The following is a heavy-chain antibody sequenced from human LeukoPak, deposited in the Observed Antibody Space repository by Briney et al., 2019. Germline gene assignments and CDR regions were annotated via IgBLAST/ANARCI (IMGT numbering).Heavy chain of an antibody. CDR2: VNKGESEK. CDR3: RPGHYSGAT. V-gene: IGHV3-7*01. CDR1: GFSFSDSW. D-gene: IGHD4-11*01. Sequence: PGGSLRLSCAASGFSFSDSWMNWVRQAPGKGREGGANVNKGESEKTYVDSVKGRFTISRDNAKKSLYLQMNSPRAADTAVYYCRPGHYSGATWGPGTLVAVS. J-gene: IGHJ5*02.